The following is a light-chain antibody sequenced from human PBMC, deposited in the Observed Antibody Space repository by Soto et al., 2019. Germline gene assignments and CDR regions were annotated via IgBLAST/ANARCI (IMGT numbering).Light chain of an antibody. CDR3: SSYAGRNIVL. CDR2: EVN. Sequence: QSVLTQPPSASGSPGQSVTMACTGTSGDVGGYKYVSWYQQHPGKAPKLMIYEVNKRPSGVPDRFSGSKSGHTASLTVSGLQADDEADYFCSSYAGRNIVLFGGGTKLTVL. V-gene: IGLV2-8*01. J-gene: IGLJ2*01. CDR1: SGDVGGYKY.